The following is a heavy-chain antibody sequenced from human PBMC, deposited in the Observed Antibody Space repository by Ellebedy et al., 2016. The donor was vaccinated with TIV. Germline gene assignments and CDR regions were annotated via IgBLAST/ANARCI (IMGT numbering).Heavy chain of an antibody. J-gene: IGHJ5*02. CDR3: ARGWWDYGA. V-gene: IGHV3-7*01. D-gene: IGHD4/OR15-4a*01. Sequence: GESLKISCVASGFPFSDYSKSLVHQARGKGLGWVATIKQDGGEKFYVESVKGRFTISRENAKNSVYLQMDSVRGEHTAVYYCARGWWDYGAWGQGTQVTVSS. CDR2: IKQDGGEK. CDR1: GFPFSDYS.